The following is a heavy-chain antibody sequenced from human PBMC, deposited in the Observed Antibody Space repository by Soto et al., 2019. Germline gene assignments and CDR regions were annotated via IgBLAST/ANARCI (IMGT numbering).Heavy chain of an antibody. CDR1: GFSFSISP. D-gene: IGHD7-27*01. V-gene: IGHV3-30-3*01. CDR2: ISYDGTNK. CDR3: ARDPKTSGGQHWAFNYFDS. J-gene: IGHJ4*02. Sequence: QVQLVESGGGVVQPGRSLRLSCAASGFSFSISPMHWVRQAPGKGPEWVALISYDGTNKFYADSVKGRFTISRDNSKSTRYLQVDSLRPEDAAVYYCARDPKTSGGQHWAFNYFDSWGQGNLVTVSS.